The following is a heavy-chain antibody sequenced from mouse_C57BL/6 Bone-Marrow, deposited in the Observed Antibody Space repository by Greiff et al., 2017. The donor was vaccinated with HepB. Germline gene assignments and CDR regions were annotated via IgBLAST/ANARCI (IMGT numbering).Heavy chain of an antibody. CDR2: INSDGGST. CDR1: EYEFPSHD. CDR3: ARRYDYDGGKGFAY. J-gene: IGHJ3*01. D-gene: IGHD2-4*01. V-gene: IGHV5-2*03. Sequence: DVMLVESGGGLVQPGESLKLSCESNEYEFPSHDMSWVRKTPEKRLELVAAINSDGGSTYYPDTMERRFIISRDNTKKTLYLQMSSLRSEDTALYYCARRYDYDGGKGFAYWGQGTLVTVSA.